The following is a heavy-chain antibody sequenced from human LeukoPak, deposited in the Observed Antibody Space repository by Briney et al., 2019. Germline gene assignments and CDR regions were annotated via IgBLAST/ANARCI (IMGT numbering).Heavy chain of an antibody. CDR1: GFTFSSYA. D-gene: IGHD3-22*01. J-gene: IGHJ4*02. V-gene: IGHV3-30-3*01. Sequence: GGSLRLSCAASGFTFSSYAMHWVRQAPGKGLEWVAVISYDGSNKYYADSVKGRFTISRDNSKNTLYLQMNSLRAEDTAVYYCAKGLNSYDSSGYPSWGQGTLVTVSS. CDR2: ISYDGSNK. CDR3: AKGLNSYDSSGYPS.